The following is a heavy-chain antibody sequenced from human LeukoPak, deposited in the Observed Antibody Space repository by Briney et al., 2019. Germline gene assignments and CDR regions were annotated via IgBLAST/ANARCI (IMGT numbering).Heavy chain of an antibody. CDR1: GFTFSSYS. D-gene: IGHD7-27*01. J-gene: IGHJ4*02. Sequence: PGGSLRLSCVGSGFTFSSYSMSWVRQAPGKGLEWVSAISGSGDSTYSTDSVKGRFTISRDNSKNTLYLQMNSLRAEDTAVYYCAKKVPANWGSYFDYWGQGTLVTVSS. CDR2: ISGSGDST. V-gene: IGHV3-23*01. CDR3: AKKVPANWGSYFDY.